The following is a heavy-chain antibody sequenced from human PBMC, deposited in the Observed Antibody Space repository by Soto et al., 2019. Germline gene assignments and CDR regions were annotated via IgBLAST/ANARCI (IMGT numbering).Heavy chain of an antibody. Sequence: SVKVSCKASGGTFSSYAISWVRQAPGQGLEWMGGIIPIFGTANYAQKFQGRVTITADESTSTAYMELSSLRSEDTAVYYCARVGYYYYYGMDVWGQGTTVTVSS. D-gene: IGHD3-16*01. CDR2: IIPIFGTA. J-gene: IGHJ6*02. V-gene: IGHV1-69*13. CDR3: ARVGYYYYYGMDV. CDR1: GGTFSSYA.